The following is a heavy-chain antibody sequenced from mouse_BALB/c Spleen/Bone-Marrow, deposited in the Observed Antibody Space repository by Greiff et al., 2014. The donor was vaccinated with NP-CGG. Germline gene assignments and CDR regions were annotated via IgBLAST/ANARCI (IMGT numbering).Heavy chain of an antibody. CDR1: GFNIKDTY. D-gene: IGHD1-1*01. CDR2: IDPANGNT. J-gene: IGHJ3*01. V-gene: IGHV14-3*02. Sequence: VQLQQSGAELVKPGASVTLSCTASGFNIKDTYMHWVKQRPEQGLEWIGRIDPANGNTKYAPKFQGKATITADTSSNTAYLQLSSLTSEDTAVYYGASYYYGSSSFAYWSQGTLGTVSA. CDR3: ASYYYGSSSFAY.